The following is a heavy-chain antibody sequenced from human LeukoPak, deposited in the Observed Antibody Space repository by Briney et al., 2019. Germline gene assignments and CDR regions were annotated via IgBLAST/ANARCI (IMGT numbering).Heavy chain of an antibody. CDR1: RGTFSSYA. J-gene: IGHJ6*03. CDR3: ARDNVSGGDYGRDYYYYYMDV. Sequence: SVKVSCKASRGTFSSYAIGWVRQAPGQGLEWMGGIIPIFGTANYAQKFQGRVTITADESTSTAYMELSSLRSEDTAVYYCARDNVSGGDYGRDYYYYYMDVWGKGTTVTISS. V-gene: IGHV1-69*13. D-gene: IGHD4-17*01. CDR2: IIPIFGTA.